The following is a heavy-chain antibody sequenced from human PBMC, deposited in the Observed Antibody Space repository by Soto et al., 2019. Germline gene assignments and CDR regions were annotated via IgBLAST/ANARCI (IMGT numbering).Heavy chain of an antibody. Sequence: QVQLVQSGAEVKKPGASVKVSCKVSGYTLTELSIHWVRQAPGKGLEWVGGFDPEHGDAIYAQRFQGRVTMTEDTSADTAHMELGRLRCEDTAVYYCATAGPMTEVVMDAFDIWGHGTTV. CDR2: FDPEHGDA. V-gene: IGHV1-24*01. J-gene: IGHJ3*02. D-gene: IGHD3-22*01. CDR1: GYTLTELS. CDR3: ATAGPMTEVVMDAFDI.